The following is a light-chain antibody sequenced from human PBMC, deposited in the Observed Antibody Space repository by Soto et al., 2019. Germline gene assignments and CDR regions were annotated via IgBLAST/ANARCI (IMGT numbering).Light chain of an antibody. J-gene: IGKJ3*01. CDR3: QHYGSSHFT. CDR1: QSITSNY. Sequence: EFVLTQSLGTLSLSPEERATLSCRASQSITSNYVAWYKQQPGRAPRSCIYSIASRAVGVPDGFRGSGSGTDFTLTIGRLEAEDFPVYYCQHYGSSHFTFGPGTKGAI. CDR2: SIA. V-gene: IGKV3-20*01.